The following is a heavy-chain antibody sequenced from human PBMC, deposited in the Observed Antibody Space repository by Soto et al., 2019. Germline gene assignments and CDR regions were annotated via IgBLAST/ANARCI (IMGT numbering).Heavy chain of an antibody. CDR2: ITGSSSYI. Sequence: DVQLVESGGGLGKPGGSLRLSCAASGFIFSSHNMNWVRQAPGKGLEWVSSITGSSSYIFYADSVKGRFTISRDNAKNTVYLQVNSLRAEDTGVYYCARLVASETGYGLDVWGHGTTVTVSS. CDR1: GFIFSSHN. J-gene: IGHJ6*02. D-gene: IGHD3-9*01. CDR3: ARLVASETGYGLDV. V-gene: IGHV3-21*06.